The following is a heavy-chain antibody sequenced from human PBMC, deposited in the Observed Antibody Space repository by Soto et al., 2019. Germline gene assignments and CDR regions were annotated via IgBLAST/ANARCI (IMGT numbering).Heavy chain of an antibody. CDR1: GGSISNYY. V-gene: IGHV4-59*01. J-gene: IGHJ6*02. CDR3: ARMPVTMVRGVARYGMDV. Sequence: SETLSLTCTVSGGSISNYYWSWIRQPPGKGLEWIGYIYSSGSTNYNPSLKSRVTISVDTSKNQFSLNLNSVTAADTAVYFCARMPVTMVRGVARYGMDVWGQGTTVTVSS. CDR2: IYSSGST. D-gene: IGHD3-10*01.